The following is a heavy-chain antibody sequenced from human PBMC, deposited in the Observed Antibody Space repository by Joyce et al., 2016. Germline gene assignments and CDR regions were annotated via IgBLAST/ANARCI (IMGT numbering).Heavy chain of an antibody. CDR3: ARDRGVATSSFDY. CDR2: VYYSGST. Sequence: QLQLQESGPGLVKPSETLSLTCTVSGGSISSGSHYWGWIRQPPGKGLEWIGSVYYSGSTYYNPSLESRVTISIDTSKNQFSLKLTSVTAADTVVYYCARDRGVATSSFDYWGQGILVTVSS. D-gene: IGHD5-12*01. J-gene: IGHJ4*02. CDR1: GGSISSGSHY. V-gene: IGHV4-39*07.